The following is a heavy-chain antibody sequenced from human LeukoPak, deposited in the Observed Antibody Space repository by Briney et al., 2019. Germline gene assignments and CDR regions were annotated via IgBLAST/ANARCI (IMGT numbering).Heavy chain of an antibody. CDR3: ARVIHLGELSLYDY. D-gene: IGHD3-16*02. CDR2: IDPSDSYT. Sequence: RGESLKISCKGSGYSFTTYWITWVRQMPGEGLEWMGRIDPSDSYTNYSPSFQGHVTISADKSISTAYLQWSSLKASDTAMYYCARVIHLGELSLYDYWGQGTLVTVSS. CDR1: GYSFTTYW. V-gene: IGHV5-10-1*01. J-gene: IGHJ4*02.